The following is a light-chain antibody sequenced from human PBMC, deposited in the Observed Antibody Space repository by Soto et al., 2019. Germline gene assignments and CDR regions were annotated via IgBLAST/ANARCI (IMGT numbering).Light chain of an antibody. J-gene: IGKJ4*01. Sequence: DIQMTQSPSSLSASVGDRVTITCRASQTISNYLNWYQQKPGKAPNLMIYAASSLQSGVPSRFSGSASATDFTLTISNLQPEEFATYYCQQMHRTLALSFSGGTKVEPK. CDR1: QTISNY. V-gene: IGKV1-39*01. CDR3: QQMHRTLALS. CDR2: AAS.